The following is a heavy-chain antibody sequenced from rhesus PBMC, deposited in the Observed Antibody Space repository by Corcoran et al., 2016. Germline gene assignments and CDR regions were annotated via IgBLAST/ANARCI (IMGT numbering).Heavy chain of an antibody. CDR1: GGSISGYW. V-gene: IGHV4-160*01. CDR2: IDSSGST. CDR3: ARGSTYYYSGSYYYFDY. Sequence: QLQLQESGPGLVKPSETLSLTCAVSGGSISGYWWSWIRQPAGKGLGWVGRIDSSGSTDYNPSLKSRVTISRDTSKNQFSLKLSSVTAADTAVYYCARGSTYYYSGSYYYFDYWGQGVLVTVSS. D-gene: IGHD3-16*01. J-gene: IGHJ4*01.